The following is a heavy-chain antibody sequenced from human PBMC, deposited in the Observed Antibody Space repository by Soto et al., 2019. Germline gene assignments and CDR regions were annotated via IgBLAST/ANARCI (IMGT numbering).Heavy chain of an antibody. D-gene: IGHD2-2*01. J-gene: IGHJ6*02. CDR2: ISYDGSNK. CDR1: VFTFSSYX. CDR3: ARDQYCSSTSCSLYGMDV. V-gene: IGHV3-30-3*01. Sequence: RXSXAASVFTFSSYXMHWVREAPGKGLEWVAVISYDGSNKYYADSVKGRFTICRDNSKNTLYLQINSLRAEDTAVYYCARDQYCSSTSCSLYGMDVWGQGTTVTVSS.